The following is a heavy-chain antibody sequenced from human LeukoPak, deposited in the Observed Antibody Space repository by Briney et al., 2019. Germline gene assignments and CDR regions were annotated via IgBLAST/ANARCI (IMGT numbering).Heavy chain of an antibody. D-gene: IGHD3-9*01. CDR1: GFTFDDYG. J-gene: IGHJ4*02. CDR3: ARARSTGYYVADY. CDR2: INWNGGST. V-gene: IGHV3-20*04. Sequence: GGSLRLSCAASGFTFDDYGMSWVRHAPGKGLEWVSGINWNGGSTGYADSVKGRFTISRDNAKNSLYLQMNNLRAEDTALYYCARARSTGYYVADYWGQGTLVTVSS.